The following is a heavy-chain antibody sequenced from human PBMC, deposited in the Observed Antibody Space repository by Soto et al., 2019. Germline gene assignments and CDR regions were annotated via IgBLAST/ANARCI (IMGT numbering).Heavy chain of an antibody. CDR1: GGSISSGGYS. Sequence: PSETLSLTCAVSGGSISSGGYSWSWIRQPPGKGLEWIGYIYHSGSTYYNPSLKSRVTISVDTSKNQFSLKLSSVTAADTAVYYCARGHQSCSSTKCYTSFDPWGQGTLVTVSS. CDR2: IYHSGST. CDR3: ARGHQSCSSTKCYTSFDP. V-gene: IGHV4-30-2*01. J-gene: IGHJ5*02. D-gene: IGHD2-2*02.